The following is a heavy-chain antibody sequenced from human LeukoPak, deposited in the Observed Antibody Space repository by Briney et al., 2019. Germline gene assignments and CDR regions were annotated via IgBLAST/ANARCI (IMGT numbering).Heavy chain of an antibody. J-gene: IGHJ4*02. Sequence: GGSLRLSCSASGFTFSTYAMHWARQAPGKGLEYVSAISSNGNNTYYADSVKGRFTISRDNSKNTLYLQMTSLRTEDTAVYYCVKDGRGWLVDYWGQGTLVTVSS. CDR3: VKDGRGWLVDY. V-gene: IGHV3-64D*06. D-gene: IGHD6-19*01. CDR2: ISSNGNNT. CDR1: GFTFSTYA.